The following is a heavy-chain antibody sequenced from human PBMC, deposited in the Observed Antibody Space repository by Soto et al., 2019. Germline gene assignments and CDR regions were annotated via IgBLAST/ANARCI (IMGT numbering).Heavy chain of an antibody. CDR1: GYSFTSYW. D-gene: IGHD3-3*01. V-gene: IGHV5-10-1*01. Sequence: GESLKISCKGSGYSFTSYWISWVRQMPGKGLEWMGRIDPIDSYTNYSPSFQGHVTVSADKSISTAYLQWSSLKASDTAMYYCAIPLHYDFWSGYDYYYGMDVWGQGTTVTVSS. CDR2: IDPIDSYT. J-gene: IGHJ6*02. CDR3: AIPLHYDFWSGYDYYYGMDV.